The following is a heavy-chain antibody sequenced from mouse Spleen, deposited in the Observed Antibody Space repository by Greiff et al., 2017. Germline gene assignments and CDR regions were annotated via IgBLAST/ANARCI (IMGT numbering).Heavy chain of an antibody. CDR1: GYTFTDYY. D-gene: IGHD1-1*01. CDR3: ARGTYYDGSYGY. Sequence: VQLQQSGPVLVKPGASVKMSCKASGYTFTDYYMNWVKQSHGKSLEWIGVINPYNGGTSYNQKFKGKATLTVDKSSSTAYMELNSLTSEDSAVYYCARGTYYDGSYGYWGQGTTLTVSS. V-gene: IGHV1-19*01. J-gene: IGHJ2*01. CDR2: INPYNGGT.